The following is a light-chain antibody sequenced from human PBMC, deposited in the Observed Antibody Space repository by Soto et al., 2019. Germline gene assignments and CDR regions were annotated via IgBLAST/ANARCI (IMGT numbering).Light chain of an antibody. CDR2: GAS. V-gene: IGKV3-20*01. Sequence: EIVLTQSPGTLSLSPGERATLSCRASQSVSSSYLAWYQQKPGQAPRLLIYGASSRATGIPARFSGSGSGTDFTLTISRLETEDFAVYYCQQYGSSPPITFGQGTLLEIK. CDR1: QSVSSSY. CDR3: QQYGSSPPIT. J-gene: IGKJ5*01.